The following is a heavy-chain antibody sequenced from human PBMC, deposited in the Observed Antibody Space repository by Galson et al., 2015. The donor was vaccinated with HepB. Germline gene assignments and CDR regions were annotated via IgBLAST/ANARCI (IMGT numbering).Heavy chain of an antibody. CDR2: IIPILGIA. D-gene: IGHD3-22*01. V-gene: IGHV1-69*04. J-gene: IGHJ6*02. CDR3: ARVSGGELYYYDSSGYYERGNNYYYYYGMDV. CDR1: GGTFSSYA. Sequence: SVKVSCKASGGTFSSYAISWVRQAPGQGLEWMGRIIPILGIANYAQKFQGRVTITADKSTSTAYMELSSLRSEDTAVYYCARVSGGELYYYDSSGYYERGNNYYYYYGMDVWGQGTTVTVSS.